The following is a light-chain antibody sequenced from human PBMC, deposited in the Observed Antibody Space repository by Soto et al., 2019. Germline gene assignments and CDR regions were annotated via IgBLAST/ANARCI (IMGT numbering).Light chain of an antibody. CDR2: GAS. Sequence: EIVLTQSPGTLSLSPGERATLSCRASQSVSNNYLAWYQQKPGQAPRLLIYGASNRATGIPDRFSGSGSGTDFTLTISRLEPEDFAVYYCQQYGNSIPITFGQGTRLEIK. V-gene: IGKV3-20*01. CDR3: QQYGNSIPIT. J-gene: IGKJ5*01. CDR1: QSVSNNY.